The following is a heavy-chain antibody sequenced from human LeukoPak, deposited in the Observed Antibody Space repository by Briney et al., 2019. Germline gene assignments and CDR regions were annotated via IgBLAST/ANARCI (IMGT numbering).Heavy chain of an antibody. D-gene: IGHD3-16*01. V-gene: IGHV1-69*04. Sequence: ASVNVFCKASGGTFSSYAISWVRQAPGQGLEWMGRIIPILGIANYAQKFQGRVTITADKSTSTAYMELSSLRSEDTAVYYCARDSGRLRLGELFFDCWGQGTLVTVSS. CDR3: ARDSGRLRLGELFFDC. CDR2: IIPILGIA. J-gene: IGHJ4*02. CDR1: GGTFSSYA.